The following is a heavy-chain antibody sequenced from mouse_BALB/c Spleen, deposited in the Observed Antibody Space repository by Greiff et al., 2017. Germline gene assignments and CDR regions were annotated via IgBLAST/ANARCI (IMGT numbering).Heavy chain of an antibody. CDR3: ARGGISLITTSIYWYFDV. CDR2: IWAGGST. Sequence: VQGVESGPGLVAPSQRLSITCTVSGFSLTSYGVHWVRQPPGKGLEWLGVIWAGGSTNYNSALMSRLSISKGNSKSQVFLKMNSLQTDDTAMYYCARGGISLITTSIYWYFDVWGAGTTVTVSS. CDR1: GFSLTSYG. V-gene: IGHV2-9*02. J-gene: IGHJ1*01. D-gene: IGHD1-1*01.